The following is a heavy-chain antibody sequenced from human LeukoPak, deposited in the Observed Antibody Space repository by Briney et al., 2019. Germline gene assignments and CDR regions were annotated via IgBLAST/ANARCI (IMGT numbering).Heavy chain of an antibody. D-gene: IGHD6-13*01. CDR1: GGTFSSYA. Sequence: GASVKVSCKASGGTFSSYAISWVRQAPGQGLEWMGRIIPILGIANYAQKFQGRVTITADKSTSTAYMELSSLRSEDTAVYYCARAPVIAAAGIFGYWGQGTLVTVSS. J-gene: IGHJ4*02. CDR3: ARAPVIAAAGIFGY. CDR2: IIPILGIA. V-gene: IGHV1-69*04.